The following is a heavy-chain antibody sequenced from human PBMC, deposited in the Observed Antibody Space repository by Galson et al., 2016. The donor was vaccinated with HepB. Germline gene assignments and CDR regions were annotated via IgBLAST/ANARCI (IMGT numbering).Heavy chain of an antibody. V-gene: IGHV5-51*01. CDR2: IYPGDSDT. J-gene: IGHJ5*02. Sequence: QSGAEVKKPGESLKISCKASGYSFTNYWIAWVRQMPGKGLEWMGVIYPGDSDTRYSPTFQGRITISADKSITTAYLQWSSLKASDTAMYYCARLPWFDPWGQGTLVTVSS. D-gene: IGHD5-18*01. CDR3: ARLPWFDP. CDR1: GYSFTNYW.